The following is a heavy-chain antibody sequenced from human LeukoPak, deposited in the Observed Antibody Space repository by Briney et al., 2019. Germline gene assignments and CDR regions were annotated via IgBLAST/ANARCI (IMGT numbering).Heavy chain of an antibody. CDR1: GASVRSDH. V-gene: IGHV4-59*02. J-gene: IGHJ3*02. CDR3: ARDLSVNAFDI. CDR2: MHGSGSP. Sequence: SETLSLACTVSGASVRSDHWNWIRQPPGKGLEWIAYMHGSGSPNYNPSLASRLTLSVDATENLLSLKLTSVTAADTAVYFCARDLSVNAFDIWGQGTLVTVSS. D-gene: IGHD2/OR15-2a*01.